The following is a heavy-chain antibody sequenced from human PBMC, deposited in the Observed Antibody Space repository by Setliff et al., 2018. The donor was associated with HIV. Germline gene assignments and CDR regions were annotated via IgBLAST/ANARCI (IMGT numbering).Heavy chain of an antibody. CDR3: AKRTFGSGRLDP. D-gene: IGHD3-16*01. CDR2: INHSGST. CDR1: GGSFSGYY. Sequence: PSETLSLTCAVYGGSFSGYYWSWIRQPPGKGLEWIGEINHSGSTNYNPSLKSRVTISVDTSKNQFSLNLNSVTATDTAVYYCAKRTFGSGRLDPWGQGTLVTVSS. V-gene: IGHV4-34*01. J-gene: IGHJ5*02.